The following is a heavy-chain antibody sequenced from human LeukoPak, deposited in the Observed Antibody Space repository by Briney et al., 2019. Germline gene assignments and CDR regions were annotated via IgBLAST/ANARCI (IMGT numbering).Heavy chain of an antibody. CDR1: GFTFADHA. V-gene: IGHV3-43*02. D-gene: IGHD2-2*01. J-gene: IGHJ4*02. CDR2: ISGDGGST. Sequence: GGSLRLSCAASGFTFADHAMHWVRQAPGKGLDWVSIISGDGGSTYYADSVKGRFTISRDNSKDSLYLQMNSLRTEDTAFYYCAKDRYCFSTSCYAPFDHWGQGTLVTVSS. CDR3: AKDRYCFSTSCYAPFDH.